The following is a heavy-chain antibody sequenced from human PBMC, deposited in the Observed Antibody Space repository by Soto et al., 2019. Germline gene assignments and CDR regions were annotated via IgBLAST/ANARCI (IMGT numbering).Heavy chain of an antibody. D-gene: IGHD3-3*01. CDR1: GFRFSTYT. CDR2: ISTSGDST. J-gene: IGHJ3*01. Sequence: EAQLGESGGGLVKPGGSLRLACAASGFRFSTYTLNWVRQAPGKGLEWVSSISTSGDSTYYEDSLRGRFTISRDNARASLSLQMDNMRVEEAAMYYCTRDGEPLWGQGTMVTVSS. CDR3: TRDGEPL. V-gene: IGHV3-21*01.